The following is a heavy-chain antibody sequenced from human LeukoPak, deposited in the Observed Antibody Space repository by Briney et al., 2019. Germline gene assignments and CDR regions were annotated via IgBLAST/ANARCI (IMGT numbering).Heavy chain of an antibody. CDR2: IYYSGST. CDR3: ARLEWLGNPYNWFDP. D-gene: IGHD6-19*01. V-gene: IGHV4-39*01. J-gene: IGHJ5*02. Sequence: SETLSLTCTVSGGSASSSSYYWGWIRQPPGKGLGWIGSIYYSGSTYYNPSLKSRVTISVDTSKNQFSLKLSSVTAADTAVYYCARLEWLGNPYNWFDPWGQGTLVTVSS. CDR1: GGSASSSSYY.